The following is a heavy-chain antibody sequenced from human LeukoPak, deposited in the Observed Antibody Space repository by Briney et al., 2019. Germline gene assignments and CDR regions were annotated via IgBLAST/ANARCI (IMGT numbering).Heavy chain of an antibody. CDR3: AKAGDFWSGYYTDHFDY. D-gene: IGHD3-3*01. Sequence: GGSLRLSCAASGFTFSSYGMSWVRQAPGKGLEWVSAISGSGGSTYYADSVKGRFTISRDNSKNTLYLQMNSLRAEDTAVYYCAKAGDFWSGYYTDHFDYWGQGTLVTVSS. CDR2: ISGSGGST. CDR1: GFTFSSYG. J-gene: IGHJ4*02. V-gene: IGHV3-23*01.